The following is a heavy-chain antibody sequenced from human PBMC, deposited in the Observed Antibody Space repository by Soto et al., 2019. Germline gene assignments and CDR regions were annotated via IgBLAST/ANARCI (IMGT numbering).Heavy chain of an antibody. V-gene: IGHV3-30*18. CDR2: ISYDGSNK. Sequence: GGSLRLSCAASGFTFSSYGMHWVRQAPGKGLEWVAVISYDGSNKYYADSVKGRFTISRDNSKNTLYLQMNSLRAEDTAVYYCAKDAIRFLEWLLYGPYYFDYWGQGTLVTVSS. D-gene: IGHD3-3*01. CDR1: GFTFSSYG. CDR3: AKDAIRFLEWLLYGPYYFDY. J-gene: IGHJ4*02.